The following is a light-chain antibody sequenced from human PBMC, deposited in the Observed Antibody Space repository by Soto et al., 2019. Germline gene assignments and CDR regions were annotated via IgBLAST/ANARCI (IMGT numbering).Light chain of an antibody. CDR3: QHYNSYSEA. CDR1: QTISSW. V-gene: IGKV1-5*03. J-gene: IGKJ1*01. Sequence: DIQMTQSPSTLSGSVGDRVTITCRASQTISSWLAWYQQKPGKAPKLLIYKASTLKSGVPSRFSGSGSGTEFTLTISSLQHDDFETYYRQHYNSYSEAFGQGTKADIK. CDR2: KAS.